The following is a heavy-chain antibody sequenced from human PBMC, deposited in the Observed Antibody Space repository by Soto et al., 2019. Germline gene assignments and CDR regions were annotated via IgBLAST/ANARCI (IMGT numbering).Heavy chain of an antibody. V-gene: IGHV4-59*12. Sequence: SETLSLTCTVSGGSISSYYWSWIRQPPGKGLEWIGYIYYSGSTNYNPSLKSRVTISVDRSKNQFSLKLSSVTAAGTAVYYCARAIHYDFWSGYPQEIDYWGQGTLVTAPQ. J-gene: IGHJ4*02. CDR2: IYYSGST. D-gene: IGHD3-3*01. CDR3: ARAIHYDFWSGYPQEIDY. CDR1: GGSISSYY.